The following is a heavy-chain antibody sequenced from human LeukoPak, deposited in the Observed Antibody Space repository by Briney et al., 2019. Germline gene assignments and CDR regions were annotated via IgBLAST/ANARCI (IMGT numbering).Heavy chain of an antibody. CDR3: AKDPGAVAVVRDY. J-gene: IGHJ4*02. CDR1: GFSFSSYA. D-gene: IGHD6-19*01. Sequence: GGSLRLSCAASGFSFSSYAMHWVRQAPGKGLEWVSAISGSGGSTYYADSVKGRFTISRDNSKNTLYLQMNSLRAEDTAVYYCAKDPGAVAVVRDYWGQGTLVTVSS. V-gene: IGHV3-23*01. CDR2: ISGSGGST.